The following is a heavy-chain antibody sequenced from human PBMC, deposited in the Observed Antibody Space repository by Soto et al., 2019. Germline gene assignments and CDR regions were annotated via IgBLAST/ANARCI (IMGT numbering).Heavy chain of an antibody. D-gene: IGHD4-4*01. J-gene: IGHJ6*02. V-gene: IGHV3-7*03. CDR2: IKQDGSEK. CDR1: GFTFSSYW. Sequence: ESLRLSCAASGFTFSSYWMSWVRQAPGKGLEWVANIKQDGSEKYYVDSVKGRFTISRDNAKNSLYLQMNSLRAEDTAMYYCARGRKATGYGMDVWGQGTTVTVSS. CDR3: ARGRKATGYGMDV.